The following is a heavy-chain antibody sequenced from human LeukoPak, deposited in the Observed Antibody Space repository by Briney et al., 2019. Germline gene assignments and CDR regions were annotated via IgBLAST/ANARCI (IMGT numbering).Heavy chain of an antibody. Sequence: PGPSLRLSCAASAFTSSSYWMSSVRQAPRKAPDPVANIEQDGSEKYYVDSVKGRFTISRDNAKNSLYLQMNSLRAEDTAVYYCARMTAIRLYFDYWGQGTLVTVSS. CDR3: ARMTAIRLYFDY. CDR1: AFTSSSYW. J-gene: IGHJ4*02. V-gene: IGHV3-7*01. CDR2: IEQDGSEK. D-gene: IGHD2-21*02.